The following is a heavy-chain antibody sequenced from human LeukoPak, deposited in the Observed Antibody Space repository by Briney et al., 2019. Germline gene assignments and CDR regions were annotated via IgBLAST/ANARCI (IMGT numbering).Heavy chain of an antibody. CDR3: ARDRIVGGRPSLDY. V-gene: IGHV3-48*03. CDR1: GFTFNGYE. CDR2: ISSSGTIL. D-gene: IGHD1-26*01. Sequence: PGGSLRLSCAASGFTFNGYEMNWLRQAPGKGLEWVSYISSSGTILYYADFVKGRFTISRDNAKNSLYLQMNSLRAEDTAVYYCARDRIVGGRPSLDYWGLGTLVTVSS. J-gene: IGHJ4*02.